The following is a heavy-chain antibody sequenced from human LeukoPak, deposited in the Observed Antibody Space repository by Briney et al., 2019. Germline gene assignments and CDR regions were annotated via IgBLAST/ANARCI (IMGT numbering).Heavy chain of an antibody. V-gene: IGHV7-4-1*02. Sequence: ASVKVSCKASGYTFTSYAMNWVRQAPGQELEWMGWINTNTGNPTYAQGFTGRFVFSLDTSVSTAYLQISSLKAEDTAVYYRASGDYGDYRYYFDYWGQGTLVTVSS. CDR2: INTNTGNP. CDR1: GYTFTSYA. J-gene: IGHJ4*02. CDR3: ASGDYGDYRYYFDY. D-gene: IGHD4-17*01.